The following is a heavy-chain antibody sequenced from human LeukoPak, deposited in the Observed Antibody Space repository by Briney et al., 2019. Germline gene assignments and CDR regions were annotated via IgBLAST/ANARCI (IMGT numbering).Heavy chain of an antibody. CDR3: ARDRSLSSGKYYFDS. D-gene: IGHD6-25*01. CDR2: IYYSGST. V-gene: IGHV4-39*07. CDR1: GGSISSSSYY. Sequence: SETLSLTCTVSGGSISSSSYYWGWIRQPPGKGLEWIGSIYYSGSTYYNPSLKSRVTISLDTSKNQFSLKLSSVTAADTAVYYCARDRSLSSGKYYFDSWGQGTLVTVSS. J-gene: IGHJ4*02.